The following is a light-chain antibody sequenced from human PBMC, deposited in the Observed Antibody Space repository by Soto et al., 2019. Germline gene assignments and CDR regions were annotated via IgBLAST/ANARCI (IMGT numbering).Light chain of an antibody. CDR2: GAS. V-gene: IGKV3-20*01. Sequence: EIVLTQSPGTLSLSPVERATLSCRASQSVSSSYSAWYQQKPGQAPRLLIYGASSGATGIPDRFSGSGSGTDFTLTISRLEPEDFAVYYCQQYGSSPPVTFGGGTKVEIK. CDR3: QQYGSSPPVT. CDR1: QSVSSSY. J-gene: IGKJ4*01.